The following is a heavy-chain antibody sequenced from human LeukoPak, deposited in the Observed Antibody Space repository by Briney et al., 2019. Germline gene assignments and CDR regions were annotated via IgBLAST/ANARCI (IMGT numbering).Heavy chain of an antibody. D-gene: IGHD1-26*01. V-gene: IGHV1-18*01. J-gene: IGHJ5*02. Sequence: ASVKVSCKASGYTFTSYVISWVRQAPGQGLEWMGWISAYNGNTNYAQKLQGRVTMTTDTSTSTAYMELRSLRSDDTAVYYCARDIKVEWELHGNWFDPWGQGTLVTVSS. CDR1: GYTFTSYV. CDR2: ISAYNGNT. CDR3: ARDIKVEWELHGNWFDP.